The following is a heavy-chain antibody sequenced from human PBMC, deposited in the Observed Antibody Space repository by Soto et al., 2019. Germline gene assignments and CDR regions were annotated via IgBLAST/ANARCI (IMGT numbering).Heavy chain of an antibody. Sequence: QVQLVQSGAEVKKPGASVKVSCKASGYTFTSYAMHWVRQAPGQMLEWMGWINAGNGNTKYSQKFQGRVTITRDTSASTAYMELSSLRSEDTAVYYCARKYYGVLPFDYWGQGTLVTVSS. D-gene: IGHD4-17*01. CDR1: GYTFTSYA. CDR2: INAGNGNT. J-gene: IGHJ4*02. CDR3: ARKYYGVLPFDY. V-gene: IGHV1-3*01.